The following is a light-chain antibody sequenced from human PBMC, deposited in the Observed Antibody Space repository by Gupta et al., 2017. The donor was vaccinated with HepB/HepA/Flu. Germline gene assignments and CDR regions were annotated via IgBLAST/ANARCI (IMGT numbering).Light chain of an antibody. CDR2: DVT. CDR3: SSYTNSGTLV. Sequence: QSALTQHASVSGSPGQSITISCSRTTSDIGAWVYISWYQQHPGKAPKLMISDVTNRPSGVSNRFSGSKSGNTASLTISGLQADDEADYYCSSYTNSGTLVFGGGTKLTVL. CDR1: TSDIGAWVY. J-gene: IGLJ3*02. V-gene: IGLV2-14*03.